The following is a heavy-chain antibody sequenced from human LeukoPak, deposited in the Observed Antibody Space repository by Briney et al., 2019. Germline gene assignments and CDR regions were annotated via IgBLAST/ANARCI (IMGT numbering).Heavy chain of an antibody. CDR2: ISGNGGST. V-gene: IGHV3-23*01. J-gene: IGHJ4*02. CDR1: GFTFSSYL. Sequence: PGGSLRLSCAASGFTFSSYLMTWVRQAPGEGLEWVAVISGNGGSTNYADSVKGRFTISRDNAKNSLYLELNSLRAEDTAVYYCARDGLTHFDFWGLGTLVTVSS. CDR3: ARDGLTHFDF. D-gene: IGHD4-23*01.